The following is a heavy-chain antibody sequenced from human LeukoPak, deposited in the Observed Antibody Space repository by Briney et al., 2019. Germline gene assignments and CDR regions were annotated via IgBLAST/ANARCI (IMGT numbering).Heavy chain of an antibody. D-gene: IGHD4-17*01. Sequence: KPGGSLRLSCAASGFTFSSYSMNWVRQAPGKWLEWVSYISSSSSTIYYADSVKGRFTISRDNAKNSLYLQMNSLRAEDTAVYYCASLGQTTVTTFRIVDDYWGQGTLVTVSS. CDR1: GFTFSSYS. CDR3: ASLGQTTVTTFRIVDDY. V-gene: IGHV3-48*01. CDR2: ISSSSSTI. J-gene: IGHJ4*02.